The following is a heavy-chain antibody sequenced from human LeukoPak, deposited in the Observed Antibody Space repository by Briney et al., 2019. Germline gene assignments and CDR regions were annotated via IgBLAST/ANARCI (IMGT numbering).Heavy chain of an antibody. CDR3: ARGLGELSLPSFWFDP. Sequence: ASVKVSCKASGYTFTSYFIHWVRQAPGQGLEWMGIINPSAGSTTYAKKFQGRVTMTRDTSTSTVYMELSGLTSEDTAVYYCARGLGELSLPSFWFDPWGHGTLVTVSS. D-gene: IGHD3-16*02. CDR2: INPSAGST. CDR1: GYTFTSYF. J-gene: IGHJ5*02. V-gene: IGHV1-46*01.